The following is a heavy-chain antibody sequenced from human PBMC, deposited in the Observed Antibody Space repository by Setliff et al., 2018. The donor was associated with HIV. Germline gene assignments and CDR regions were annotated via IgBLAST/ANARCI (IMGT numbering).Heavy chain of an antibody. CDR3: ARRTFGSGRIDP. J-gene: IGHJ5*02. Sequence: SETLSLTCTVSGDSITNHAWNWLRQPPGEGLEWIGYGTSSGHSYCNPSLNSRVTISVDASKSQFSLKLTSVTATDTAVYYCARRTFGSGRIDPWGQGTLVTVSS. V-gene: IGHV4-59*08. CDR1: GDSITNHA. D-gene: IGHD3-16*01. CDR2: GTSSGHS.